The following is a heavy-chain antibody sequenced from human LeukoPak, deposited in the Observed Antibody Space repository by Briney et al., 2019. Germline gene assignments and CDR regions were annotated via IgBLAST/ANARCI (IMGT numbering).Heavy chain of an antibody. V-gene: IGHV1-69*04. Sequence: SVKVSCKASGGTFSSYAISWVRQAPGQGLEWMGRIIPILGIANYAQKFQGRVTITADKSTSTAYMELSSLRSEDTAVYYCARSGRYCSSTSCYQLGYYYYGMDVWGQGTTVTVSS. CDR3: ARSGRYCSSTSCYQLGYYYYGMDV. CDR1: GGTFSSYA. CDR2: IIPILGIA. J-gene: IGHJ6*02. D-gene: IGHD2-2*01.